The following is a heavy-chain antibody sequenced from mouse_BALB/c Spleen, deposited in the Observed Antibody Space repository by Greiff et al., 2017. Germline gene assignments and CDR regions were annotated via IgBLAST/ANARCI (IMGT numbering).Heavy chain of an antibody. V-gene: IGHV5-6-5*01. CDR3: AREGGYGNYAMDY. D-gene: IGHD2-1*01. CDR1: GFTFSSYA. J-gene: IGHJ4*01. CDR2: ISSGGST. Sequence: EVKLMESGGGLVKPGGSLKLSCAASGFTFSSYAMSWVRQTPEKRLEWVASISSGGSTYYPDSVKGRFTISRDNARNILYLQMSSLRSEDTAMYYCAREGGYGNYAMDYWGQGTSVTVSS.